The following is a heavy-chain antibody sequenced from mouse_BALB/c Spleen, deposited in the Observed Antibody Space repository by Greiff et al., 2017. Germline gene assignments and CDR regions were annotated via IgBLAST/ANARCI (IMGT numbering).Heavy chain of an antibody. Sequence: QVQLQQSGAELMKPGASVKISCKATGYTFSSYWIEWVKQRPGHGLEWIGEILPGSGSTNYNEKFKGKATFTADTSSNTAYMQLSSLTSEDSAVYYCARRDYRYDAAWFAYWGQGTLVTVSA. J-gene: IGHJ3*01. CDR1: GYTFSSYW. CDR3: ARRDYRYDAAWFAY. CDR2: ILPGSGST. D-gene: IGHD2-14*01. V-gene: IGHV1-9*01.